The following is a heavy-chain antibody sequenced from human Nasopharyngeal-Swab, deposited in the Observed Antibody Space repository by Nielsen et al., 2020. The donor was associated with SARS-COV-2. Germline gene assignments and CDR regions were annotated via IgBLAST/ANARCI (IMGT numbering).Heavy chain of an antibody. CDR2: IYPSGST. J-gene: IGHJ2*01. D-gene: IGHD4-17*01. CDR3: ARGDYGDLYWYFGL. CDR1: GGSISSDGYS. Sequence: SETLSLTCAVSGGSISSDGYSWSWLRQPPGKGLEWIGYIYPSGSTHYNPSLKSRVTISIDTSKNHFSLKMSSVTAADSAVYYCARGDYGDLYWYFGLWGRGTLVTVSS. V-gene: IGHV4-30-2*01.